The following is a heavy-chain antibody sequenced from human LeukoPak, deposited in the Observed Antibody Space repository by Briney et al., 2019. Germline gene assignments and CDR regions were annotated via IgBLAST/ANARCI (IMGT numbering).Heavy chain of an antibody. CDR1: GFTFSSYG. Sequence: GGSLRLSCAASGFTFSSYGMSWVRQAPGKGLEWVSVISGSGGSTYYGDSVKGRVTISRDNSKNTLYLQMNSLRVEDTAVYYCAQDLAWGAFDHWGQGTLVTVSS. CDR2: ISGSGGST. CDR3: AQDLAWGAFDH. D-gene: IGHD7-27*01. V-gene: IGHV3-23*01. J-gene: IGHJ4*02.